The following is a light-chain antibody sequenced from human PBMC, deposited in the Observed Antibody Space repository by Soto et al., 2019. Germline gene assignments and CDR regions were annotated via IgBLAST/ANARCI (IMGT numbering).Light chain of an antibody. CDR3: QQLNSYPL. CDR2: AAS. J-gene: IGKJ2*01. Sequence: IQLTQSPSSLSASVGDRVTITCRASQGISSYLAWYQQKPGKAPKLLIYAASTLQSGVPSRFSGSGSGTDFTLTISSLQPEDFANYYCQQLNSYPLFGQGTKLEIK. CDR1: QGISSY. V-gene: IGKV1-9*01.